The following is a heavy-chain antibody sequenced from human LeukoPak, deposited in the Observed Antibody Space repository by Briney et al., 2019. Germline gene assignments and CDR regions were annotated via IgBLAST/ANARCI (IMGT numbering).Heavy chain of an antibody. J-gene: IGHJ4*02. CDR1: GFTFSTYN. D-gene: IGHD2-8*02. Sequence: GGSLRLSCAASGFTFSTYNINWVRQAPGKGLEWVSAIDTSGDNTYYADSVKGRFTISRDNSRNTLFLQMNSLRAEDTAVYYCAKHWSRFDYWGQGTLVTVSS. CDR3: AKHWSRFDY. V-gene: IGHV3-23*01. CDR2: IDTSGDNT.